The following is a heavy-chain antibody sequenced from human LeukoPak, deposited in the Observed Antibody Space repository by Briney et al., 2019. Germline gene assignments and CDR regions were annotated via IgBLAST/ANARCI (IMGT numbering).Heavy chain of an antibody. D-gene: IGHD6-6*01. CDR2: IWYDGSNK. V-gene: IGHV3-33*01. CDR3: ARKGRTAARRGVFDY. CDR1: GFTFSSYG. J-gene: IGHJ4*02. Sequence: GRSLRLSCAASGFTFSSYGMHWVRQAPGKGLEGVAVIWYDGSNKYYADSVKGRFTISRDNSKHTLYLQMTSLRAEDTAVYYCARKGRTAARRGVFDYWGQGTLVTVSS.